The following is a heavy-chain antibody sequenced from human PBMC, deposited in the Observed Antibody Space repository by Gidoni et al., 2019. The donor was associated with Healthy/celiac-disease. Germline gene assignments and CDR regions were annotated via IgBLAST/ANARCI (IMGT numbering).Heavy chain of an antibody. Sequence: QVQLVQSGAEVKKPGASVKVSCKASGYTFTSYYMHWVRQAPGQGLEWMGIINPSGGSTSYAQKFQGRVTMTRDTSTSTVYMELSSLRSEDTAVYYCAREPQTGSGSPVAQNYGMDVWGQGTTVTVSS. J-gene: IGHJ6*02. CDR2: INPSGGST. V-gene: IGHV1-46*01. D-gene: IGHD3-10*01. CDR3: AREPQTGSGSPVAQNYGMDV. CDR1: GYTFTSYY.